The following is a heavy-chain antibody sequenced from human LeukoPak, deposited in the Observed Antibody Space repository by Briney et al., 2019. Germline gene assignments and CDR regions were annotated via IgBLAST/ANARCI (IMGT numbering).Heavy chain of an antibody. Sequence: PSQTLSLTCTVSGGSISSGSYYWSWIRQPAGKGLEWIGRIYTSGSTNYNPSLKSRVTISVDTSKNQFSLKLSSVTAADTAVYYCARDHVVRGTIFGVVTTDDYWGQGTLVTVSS. D-gene: IGHD3-3*01. J-gene: IGHJ4*02. V-gene: IGHV4-61*02. CDR3: ARDHVVRGTIFGVVTTDDY. CDR2: IYTSGST. CDR1: GGSISSGSYY.